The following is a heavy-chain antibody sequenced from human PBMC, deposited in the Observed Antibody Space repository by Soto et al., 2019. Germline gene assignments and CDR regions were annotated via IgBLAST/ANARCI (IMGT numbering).Heavy chain of an antibody. D-gene: IGHD2-21*02. V-gene: IGHV1-69*01. CDR2: IIPIFGTP. CDR3: ARVIAVVTFSDAFDI. J-gene: IGHJ3*02. CDR1: GGTFSSYA. Sequence: QVQLVQSGAEVKKPGSSVKVSYKASGGTFSSYAISWVRQAPGQGLEWMGGIIPIFGTPNYAQKFQGRVTITADESTGTAYMELSSLRSEDTAVYYCARVIAVVTFSDAFDIWGQGTMVTVSS.